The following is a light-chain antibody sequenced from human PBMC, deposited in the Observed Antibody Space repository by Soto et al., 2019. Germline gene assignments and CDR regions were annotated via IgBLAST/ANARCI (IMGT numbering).Light chain of an antibody. CDR1: GSDVGIYDH. J-gene: IGLJ3*02. CDR2: DVS. Sequence: QSALTQPRSVSGSPGQSVTISCTGTGSDVGIYDHVSWFQQHPGKAPKLMIFDVSERPSGVPDRFSGSKSGNTASLTISGLQAEDEADYHGCSSAGSYTWVFGGGTKLTVL. V-gene: IGLV2-11*01. CDR3: CSSAGSYTWV.